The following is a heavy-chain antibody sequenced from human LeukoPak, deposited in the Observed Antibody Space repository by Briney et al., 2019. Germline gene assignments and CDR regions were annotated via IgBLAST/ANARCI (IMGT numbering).Heavy chain of an antibody. CDR3: ARRGGGGPIAVDIWGYYYYYYMDV. CDR2: IYHSGST. CDR1: GGSISSSNW. Sequence: SETLSLTCAVSGGSISSSNWWNWVRQPPGKGLEWIGQIYHSGSTNYNPSLKTRVTISVDKSKNQFSLKLSSVTAADTAVYYCARRGGGGPIAVDIWGYYYYYYMDVWGKGTTVTISS. D-gene: IGHD6-19*01. V-gene: IGHV4-4*02. J-gene: IGHJ6*03.